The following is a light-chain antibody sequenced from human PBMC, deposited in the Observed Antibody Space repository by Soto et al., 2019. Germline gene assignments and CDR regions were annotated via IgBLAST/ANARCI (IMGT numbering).Light chain of an antibody. CDR2: AAF. CDR1: QDISND. CDR3: LQYYNFPWT. V-gene: IGKV1-6*01. J-gene: IGKJ1*01. Sequence: AIQMTQSPSSLSASVGDRVTITCRASQDISNDLAWYQQKPGQAPHLLIFAAFNLQSGVPSRFSGGGSGTHFTLTISSLQPEDFATYYCLQYYNFPWTFGQGTKVDIK.